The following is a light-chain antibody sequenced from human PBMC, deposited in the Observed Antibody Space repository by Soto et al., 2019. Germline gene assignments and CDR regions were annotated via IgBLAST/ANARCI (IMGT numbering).Light chain of an antibody. CDR3: QQYGTSPYT. CDR2: GAS. Sequence: IVLTQSPGTLSLSPWERATLSCRASQSVSSSFLAWYQQKPGQAPRLLMYGASNRATGIPDRFTGSGSGTDYTLTISRLGPEDFAVYYCQQYGTSPYTFGQGTKVDIK. V-gene: IGKV3-20*01. J-gene: IGKJ2*01. CDR1: QSVSSSF.